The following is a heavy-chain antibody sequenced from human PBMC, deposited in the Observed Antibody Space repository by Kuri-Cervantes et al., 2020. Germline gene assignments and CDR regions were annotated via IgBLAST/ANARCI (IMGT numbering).Heavy chain of an antibody. Sequence: SETLSLTCAVSGGSISSGGYSWSWIRQPPGKGLEWIGYIYHSGSTYYNPSLKSRVTISVDRSENQFSLKLSSVTAADTAVYYCARLKLRYFDWSTTGGGAFDIWGQGTMVTVSS. V-gene: IGHV4-30-2*01. D-gene: IGHD3-9*01. CDR3: ARLKLRYFDWSTTGGGAFDI. CDR1: GGSISSGGYS. J-gene: IGHJ3*02. CDR2: IYHSGST.